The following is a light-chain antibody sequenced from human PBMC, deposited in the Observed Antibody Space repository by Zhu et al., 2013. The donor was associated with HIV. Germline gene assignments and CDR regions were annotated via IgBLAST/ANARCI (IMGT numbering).Light chain of an antibody. CDR2: AAS. CDR1: QSVTNN. J-gene: IGKJ5*01. CDR3: QQRSNWPSIT. V-gene: IGKV3-11*01. Sequence: EIVLTQSPGTLSLSPGDTATLSCRASQSVTNNLAWYQQKVGQAPRLLIYAASNRATGIPARFSGSGSGTDFTLTISSLEPEDFAVYYCQQRSNWPSITFGQGTRLEI.